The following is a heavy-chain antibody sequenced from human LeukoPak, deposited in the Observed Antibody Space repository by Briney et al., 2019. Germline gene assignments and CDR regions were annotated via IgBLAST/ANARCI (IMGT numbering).Heavy chain of an antibody. V-gene: IGHV4-4*07. D-gene: IGHD3-16*02. Sequence: SETLSLTCTVSGGSISSYYWSWIRQPAGKGLEWIGRIYTSGSTNYNPSLKSRVTMSVGTSKNQFSLKLSSVTAADTAVYYCSRDLTLITFGGVIVYYFDYWDQGTLVTVSS. CDR1: GGSISSYY. CDR2: IYTSGST. CDR3: SRDLTLITFGGVIVYYFDY. J-gene: IGHJ4*02.